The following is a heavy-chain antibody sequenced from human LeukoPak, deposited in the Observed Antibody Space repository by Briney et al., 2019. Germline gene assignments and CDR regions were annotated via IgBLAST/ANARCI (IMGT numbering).Heavy chain of an antibody. V-gene: IGHV4-39*07. CDR3: ARGRQWRYYYMDV. CDR1: GGSISSSSYY. CDR2: IYYSGST. D-gene: IGHD6-19*01. Sequence: SETLSLTCTVSGGSISSSSYYWGWIRQPPGKGLEWIGSIYYSGSTYYNPSLKSRVTISVDTSKNQFSLKLSSVTAADTAVYYCARGRQWRYYYMDVWGKGTTVTASS. J-gene: IGHJ6*03.